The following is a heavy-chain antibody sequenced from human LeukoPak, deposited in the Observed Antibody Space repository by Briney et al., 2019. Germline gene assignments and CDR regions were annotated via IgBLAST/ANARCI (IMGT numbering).Heavy chain of an antibody. Sequence: GGSLRLSCAASGFTFRSFVMHWVRQAPGKGLEWVAFMRNDGSNKYYADSVKGRFTISRDNAKNSLYLQMNSLRAEDTAVYYCARALGLTDYWGQGTLVTVSS. CDR1: GFTFRSFV. J-gene: IGHJ4*02. CDR3: ARALGLTDY. D-gene: IGHD4/OR15-4a*01. CDR2: MRNDGSNK. V-gene: IGHV3-30*02.